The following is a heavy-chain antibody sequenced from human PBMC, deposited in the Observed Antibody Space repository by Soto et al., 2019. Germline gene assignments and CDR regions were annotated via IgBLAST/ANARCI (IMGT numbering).Heavy chain of an antibody. CDR1: GYSISSGYY. CDR2: IYHSGST. V-gene: IGHV4-38-2*01. J-gene: IGHJ4*02. D-gene: IGHD3-9*01. CDR3: ARGRYYDILTGYSPFDY. Sequence: PSETLSLTCAVSGYSISSGYYWGWIRQPPGKGLEWIGSIYHSGSTYYNPSLKSRVTISVDTSKNQFSLKLSSVTAADTAVYYCARGRYYDILTGYSPFDYWGQGTLVTVSS.